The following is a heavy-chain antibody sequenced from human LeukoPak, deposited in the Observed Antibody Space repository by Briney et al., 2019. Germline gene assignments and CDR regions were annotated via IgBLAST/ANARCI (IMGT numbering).Heavy chain of an antibody. CDR1: GFSLTNYG. Sequence: GGSLRLSCAVSGFSLTNYGMSWVRQAPGKGLEWVSVIFSDGSTSYADSVKGRFTISRDNSKNTLYLQMNSLRAEDTAVYYCASRYSSSWYSFWGQGTLVTVSS. CDR2: IFSDGST. V-gene: IGHV3-66*01. CDR3: ASRYSSSWYSF. J-gene: IGHJ4*02. D-gene: IGHD6-13*01.